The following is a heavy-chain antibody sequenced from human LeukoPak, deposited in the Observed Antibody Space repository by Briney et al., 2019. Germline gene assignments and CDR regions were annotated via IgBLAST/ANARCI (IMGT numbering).Heavy chain of an antibody. CDR1: GYTFSDFS. Sequence: GGSLRLSCAASGYTFSDFSMNWVRQAPGKGLEWVSYISSSSGSMFYSDSVKGRFTISRDNAKNSLYLQMNSLRDEDAAVYYCARDLLSGDYTFDYWGHGTLVTVSS. CDR3: ARDLLSGDYTFDY. J-gene: IGHJ4*01. CDR2: ISSSSGSM. D-gene: IGHD1-26*01. V-gene: IGHV3-48*02.